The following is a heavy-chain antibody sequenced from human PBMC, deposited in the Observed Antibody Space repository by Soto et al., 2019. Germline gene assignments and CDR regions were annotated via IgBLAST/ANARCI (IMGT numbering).Heavy chain of an antibody. V-gene: IGHV3-11*06. CDR2: ISSSSSYT. J-gene: IGHJ6*02. CDR3: ARAGSIVGYYYGMDV. Sequence: PGGSLRLSCAASGFTFIDYYMSWIRQAPGKGLEWVSYISSSSSYTNYADSVKGRFTISRDNAKNSLYLQMNSLRAEDTAVYYCARAGSIVGYYYGMDVWGQGTTVTVSS. CDR1: GFTFIDYY. D-gene: IGHD3-22*01.